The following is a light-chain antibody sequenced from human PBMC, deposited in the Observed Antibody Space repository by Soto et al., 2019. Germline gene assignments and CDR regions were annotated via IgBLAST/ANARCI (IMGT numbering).Light chain of an antibody. CDR2: GAS. CDR1: QSISSN. V-gene: IGKV3-15*01. CDR3: QQYNNWPYP. Sequence: EIVMTQSPATLSVSPGERATLSCRASQSISSNVAWYQQKPGQAPRLLIYGASTRATGIPARFSGSGSGTEFTLTISSLQSEDFAVYFCQQYNNWPYPFGQGTKVDIK. J-gene: IGKJ2*01.